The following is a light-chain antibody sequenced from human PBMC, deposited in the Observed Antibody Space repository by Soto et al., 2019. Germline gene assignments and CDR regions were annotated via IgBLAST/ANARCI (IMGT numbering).Light chain of an antibody. Sequence: DIEMTQSPDSLAVSLGERATINCKSSQSVLYSSNNKNYLAWYQQKPGQPPKLLIYWASTRQSGVPDRFSGSGSGTDFTLTISSLQAEDVAVYYCQQYYNYPPWTFGQGAKVDIK. J-gene: IGKJ1*01. CDR1: QSVLYSSNNKNY. CDR2: WAS. V-gene: IGKV4-1*01. CDR3: QQYYNYPPWT.